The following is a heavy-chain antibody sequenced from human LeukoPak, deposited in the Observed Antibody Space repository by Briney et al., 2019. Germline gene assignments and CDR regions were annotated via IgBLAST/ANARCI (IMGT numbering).Heavy chain of an antibody. J-gene: IGHJ4*02. Sequence: SVKVSCKASGGTFSSYAISWVRQAPGQGLEWMGRIIPIFGTANYAQKFQGRVTITTDESTSTAYMVLSGLRSEDTAVYYCARVSFNEYYFDYWGQGTLVTVSS. CDR1: GGTFSSYA. D-gene: IGHD2-8*01. CDR2: IIPIFGTA. CDR3: ARVSFNEYYFDY. V-gene: IGHV1-69*05.